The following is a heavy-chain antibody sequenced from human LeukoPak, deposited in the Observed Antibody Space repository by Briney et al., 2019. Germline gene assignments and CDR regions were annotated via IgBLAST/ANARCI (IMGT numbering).Heavy chain of an antibody. CDR2: IYYSGST. D-gene: IGHD3-9*01. J-gene: IGHJ4*02. CDR1: GGSISSGGYY. CDR3: ARFYYYDILTGYYGGDYFDY. Sequence: PSQTLSLTCTVSGGSISSGGYYWSWIRQHPGKGLEWIGYIYYSGSTYHNPSLKSRVTISVDTSKNQFSLKLSSVTAADTAVYYCARFYYYDILTGYYGGDYFDYWGQGTLVTVSS. V-gene: IGHV4-31*03.